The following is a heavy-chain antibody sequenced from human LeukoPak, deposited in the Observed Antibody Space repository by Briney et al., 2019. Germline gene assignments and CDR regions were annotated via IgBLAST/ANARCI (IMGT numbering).Heavy chain of an antibody. CDR2: VNPNTGDT. CDR1: GYTLIDYY. V-gene: IGHV1-2*02. Sequence: ASVKVSCKASGYTLIDYYMHWVRQAPGQGLEWMGWVNPNTGDTNYAQKFQGRVTMTRDTSMNTAYMELSRLRSDDTAVYYCARDLKRGYSSGRYSWGTGSSNDYWGQGTLVTVSS. J-gene: IGHJ4*02. D-gene: IGHD6-19*01. CDR3: ARDLKRGYSSGRYSWGTGSSNDY.